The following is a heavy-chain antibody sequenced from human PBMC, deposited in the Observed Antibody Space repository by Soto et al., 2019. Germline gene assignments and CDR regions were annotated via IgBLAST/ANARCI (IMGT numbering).Heavy chain of an antibody. CDR3: VRGSLGGSYSFDY. J-gene: IGHJ4*02. CDR2: ISSSGSTV. D-gene: IGHD1-26*01. V-gene: IGHV3-11*01. Sequence: PGGSLRLSCAASGFTFSDYYMSWIRQAPGKGLEWISYISSSGSTVFYAASVKSRFTISRDNAKNSLYLQMNRLRAEDTAVYYCVRGSLGGSYSFDYWGQRTLVTVSS. CDR1: GFTFSDYY.